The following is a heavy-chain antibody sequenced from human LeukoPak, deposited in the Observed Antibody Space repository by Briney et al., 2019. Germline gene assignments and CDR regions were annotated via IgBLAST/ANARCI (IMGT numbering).Heavy chain of an antibody. CDR3: ARDGGQGRGWSTIDY. Sequence: SETLSLTCAVYGGSFSGYYWSWIRQPPGKGLEWIGEINHSGSTNYNPSLKSRVTISVDTSKNQFSLKLSSVTAADTAVYYCARDGGQGRGWSTIDYWGQGTLVTVSS. CDR1: GGSFSGYY. D-gene: IGHD4-23*01. V-gene: IGHV4-34*01. J-gene: IGHJ4*02. CDR2: INHSGST.